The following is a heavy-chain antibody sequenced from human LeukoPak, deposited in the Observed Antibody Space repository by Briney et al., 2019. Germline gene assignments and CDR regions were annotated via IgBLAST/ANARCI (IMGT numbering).Heavy chain of an antibody. CDR1: GYTFTSYA. CDR3: ARAPHYGSGGYHYYYYMDV. Sequence: SVKVSCKASGYTFTSYAMNWVRQAPGQGLEWMGGIIPIFGTANYAQKFQGRVTITADESTSTAYMELSSLRSEDTAVYYCARAPHYGSGGYHYYYYMDVWGKGTTVTISS. V-gene: IGHV1-69*13. J-gene: IGHJ6*03. CDR2: IIPIFGTA. D-gene: IGHD3-10*01.